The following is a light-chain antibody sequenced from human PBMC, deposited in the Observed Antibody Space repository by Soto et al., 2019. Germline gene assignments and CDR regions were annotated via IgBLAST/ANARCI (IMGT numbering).Light chain of an antibody. CDR3: SSYTSSSTYV. J-gene: IGLJ1*01. CDR2: DVS. V-gene: IGLV2-14*01. CDR1: SSDVGGYNF. Sequence: QSVLTQPASVSGSPGQSIAISCTGTSSDVGGYNFVSWYQQHPHKAPKLMISDVSNRPSGVSNRFSGSKSGNTASLTISGLQAEDEADYCSSYTSSSTYVFGTGTKVT.